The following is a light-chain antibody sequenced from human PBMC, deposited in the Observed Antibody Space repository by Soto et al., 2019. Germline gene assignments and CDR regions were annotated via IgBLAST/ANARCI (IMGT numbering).Light chain of an antibody. J-gene: IGKJ5*01. CDR3: QQRSNWPIT. V-gene: IGKV3-11*01. Sequence: DIEMTQSPAPLSVSPGERATLSCMASQSVSSCLAWYQQKPGQAPRLLIYDASNRATGIPARFSGSWSGTDCTLTISSLEPEDFAVYYCQQRSNWPITFGQGTRLEIK. CDR2: DAS. CDR1: QSVSSC.